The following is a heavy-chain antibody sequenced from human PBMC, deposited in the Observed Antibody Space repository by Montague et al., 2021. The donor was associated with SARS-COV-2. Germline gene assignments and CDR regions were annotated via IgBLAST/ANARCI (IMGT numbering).Heavy chain of an antibody. CDR2: IYYSGST. Sequence: SETLSLTCTVSGGSISSYYWSWIRQPPGKGLEWIGYIYYSGSTNYNPSLKSRVTISVDTSKNQFSLKLSSVTAADTAVYYCARLEAPYCSSTSCYSASWFDPWGQGTLVTVSS. D-gene: IGHD2-2*01. V-gene: IGHV4-59*08. CDR1: GGSISSYY. J-gene: IGHJ5*02. CDR3: ARLEAPYCSSTSCYSASWFDP.